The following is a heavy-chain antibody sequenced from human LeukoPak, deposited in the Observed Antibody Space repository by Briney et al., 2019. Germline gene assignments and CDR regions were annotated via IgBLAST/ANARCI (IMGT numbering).Heavy chain of an antibody. CDR2: ISIDGGRT. J-gene: IGHJ6*03. V-gene: IGHV3-23*01. D-gene: IGHD6-25*01. CDR1: GFTFSRYA. Sequence: PGRSLRLSCAASGFTFSRYAMSWVRQAPGKGPEWVSTISIDGGRTYYADSVKGRFTVSRDTSKNTLYLQMNSLRAEDTAVYYCARKGIGSSRYQNMDVWGKGTTVTVSS. CDR3: ARKGIGSSRYQNMDV.